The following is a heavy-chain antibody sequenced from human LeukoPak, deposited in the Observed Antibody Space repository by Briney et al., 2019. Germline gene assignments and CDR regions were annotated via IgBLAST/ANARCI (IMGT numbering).Heavy chain of an antibody. Sequence: GGSLRLSCAASGFTFSSYWMYWVRQAPGQGLVWVSRINSDGTSTSYADSVKGRFTISRDSSRNTLYLQMNSLRAEDTAVYFCAKEKALRDYDILTGYFDYWGQGTLVTVSS. CDR2: INSDGTST. V-gene: IGHV3-74*01. J-gene: IGHJ4*02. CDR3: AKEKALRDYDILTGYFDY. CDR1: GFTFSSYW. D-gene: IGHD3-9*01.